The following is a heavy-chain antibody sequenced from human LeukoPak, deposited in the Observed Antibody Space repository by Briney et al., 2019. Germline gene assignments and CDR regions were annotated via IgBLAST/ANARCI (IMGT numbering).Heavy chain of an antibody. Sequence: SETLSLTCAVYGGSFSGYYWSWIRQPPGKGLEWIGSIYHSGSTYYNPSLKSRVTISVDTSKNQFSLKLSSVTAADTAVYYCARDAERSSTTVFDYWGQGTLVTVSS. J-gene: IGHJ4*02. CDR2: IYHSGST. CDR1: GGSFSGYY. CDR3: ARDAERSSTTVFDY. D-gene: IGHD4-17*01. V-gene: IGHV4-34*01.